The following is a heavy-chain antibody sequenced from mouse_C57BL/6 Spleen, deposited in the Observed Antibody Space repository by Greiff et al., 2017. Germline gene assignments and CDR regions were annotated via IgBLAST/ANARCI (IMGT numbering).Heavy chain of an antibody. CDR1: GYTFTSYW. J-gene: IGHJ1*03. V-gene: IGHV1-72*01. D-gene: IGHD1-1*01. CDR2: IDPNRGGT. Sequence: QVQLQQPGAELVKPGASVKLSCKASGYTFTSYWMHWVKQRPGRGLEWIGRIDPNRGGTKYNEKFKSKATLTVDKPASTAYLQLSSLTSEDSAVDYCARATVARGYFAVWGTGTTVTVSS. CDR3: ARATVARGYFAV.